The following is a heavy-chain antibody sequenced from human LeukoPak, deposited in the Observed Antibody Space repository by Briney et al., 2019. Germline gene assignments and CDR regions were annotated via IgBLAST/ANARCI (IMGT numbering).Heavy chain of an antibody. CDR1: GLNFSFYY. CDR3: VAGVALDY. J-gene: IGHJ4*02. Sequence: PGGSLRLSCITSGLNFSFYYMRWIRQAPGNGLGAPGNGLEWLSHISKTGTSVYYADSVRGRFTISRDNAKNSLYLHMNNLRAEDTAVYYCVAGVALDYWGQGALVTVSS. V-gene: IGHV3-11*01. CDR2: ISKTGTSV. D-gene: IGHD3-3*01.